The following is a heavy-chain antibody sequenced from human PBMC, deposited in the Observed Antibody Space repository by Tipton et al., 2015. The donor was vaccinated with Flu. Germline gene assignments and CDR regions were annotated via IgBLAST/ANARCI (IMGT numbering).Heavy chain of an antibody. V-gene: IGHV3-48*01. J-gene: IGHJ4*02. CDR1: GFIFKNYG. CDR2: ISDNSKSI. D-gene: IGHD6-13*01. Sequence: SLRLSCGTSGFIFKNYGMNWVRQAPGKGLEWVSWISDNSKSIDYATSLKGRLTVSRDNAKNSLYLQMNSLRVEDTAVYYCVRAIAAAGSRWGQGTLVTVSS. CDR3: VRAIAAAGSR.